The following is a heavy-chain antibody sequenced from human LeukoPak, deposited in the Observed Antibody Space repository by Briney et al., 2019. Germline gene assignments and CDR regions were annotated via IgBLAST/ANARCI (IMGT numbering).Heavy chain of an antibody. CDR2: ISGSGGST. Sequence: PGGSVRLSCAASGFTFSSYAMSWVRQAPGKGLEWVSAISGSGGSTYYADSVKGRFTVSRDNSKNTLYLQMNSLRAEDTAVYYCAKSRYCSSTSCYRGWFDPWGQGTLVTVSS. J-gene: IGHJ5*02. V-gene: IGHV3-23*01. D-gene: IGHD2-2*01. CDR1: GFTFSSYA. CDR3: AKSRYCSSTSCYRGWFDP.